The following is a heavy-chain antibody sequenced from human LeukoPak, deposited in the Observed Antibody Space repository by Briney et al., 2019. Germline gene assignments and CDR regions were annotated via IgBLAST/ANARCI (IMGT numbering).Heavy chain of an antibody. CDR3: ARGSRSLGYSFDY. CDR1: GGTFSSYA. D-gene: IGHD5-18*01. Sequence: RASVKVSCKASGGTFSSYAISWVRQAPGQGLEWMGGIIPIFGTANYAQKFQGRVTITADKSTSTAYMELSSLRSEDTAVYYCARGSRSLGYSFDYWGQGTLVTVSS. J-gene: IGHJ4*02. V-gene: IGHV1-69*06. CDR2: IIPIFGTA.